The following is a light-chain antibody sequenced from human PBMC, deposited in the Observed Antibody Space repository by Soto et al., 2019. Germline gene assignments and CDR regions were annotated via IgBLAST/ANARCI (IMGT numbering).Light chain of an antibody. CDR3: QHYNTPPT. CDR1: QSISSW. V-gene: IGKV1-5*01. CDR2: DAS. J-gene: IGKJ1*01. Sequence: DIQMTQSPSTLSASVGDRVTITCRASQSISSWLAWYQQKPGKAPKHLSYDASSLESGVPSRFSGSGSGTEFTLTSSSLQPDDFATYSCQHYNTPPTFGQGTKVEIK.